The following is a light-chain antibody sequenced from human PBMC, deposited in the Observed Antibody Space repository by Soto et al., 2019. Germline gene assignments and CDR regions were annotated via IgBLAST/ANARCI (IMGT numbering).Light chain of an antibody. J-gene: IGKJ4*01. Sequence: EIVLTQSPGTLSLSPGERATLSCRASQSVSSNYLAWYQQKPGQAPRLLIYGASSRATGIPDRFSGSGSGTDVTLTIIRLEPEDFAVYYCQQYGGSPRVTFGGGTKVEIK. V-gene: IGKV3-20*01. CDR3: QQYGGSPRVT. CDR2: GAS. CDR1: QSVSSNY.